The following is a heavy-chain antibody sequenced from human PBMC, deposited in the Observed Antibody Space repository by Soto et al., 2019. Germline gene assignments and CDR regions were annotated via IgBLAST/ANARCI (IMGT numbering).Heavy chain of an antibody. J-gene: IGHJ3*02. CDR3: ARFPSRYCSGGSCYAAPFDI. V-gene: IGHV4-59*01. CDR2: IYYSGST. CDR1: VGSISSYY. D-gene: IGHD2-15*01. Sequence: SEALSLTCTVSVGSISSYYWSWLRQPPGKGLEWIGYIYYSGSTNYNPSLKSRVTISVDTSKNQFSLKLSSVTAADTAVYYCARFPSRYCSGGSCYAAPFDIWGQGTMVTVSS.